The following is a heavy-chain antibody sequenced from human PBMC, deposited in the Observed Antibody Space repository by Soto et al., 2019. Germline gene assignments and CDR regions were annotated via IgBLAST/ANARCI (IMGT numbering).Heavy chain of an antibody. CDR2: ISSSSSYI. CDR1: GFTFSSYS. V-gene: IGHV3-21*01. J-gene: IGHJ6*02. CDR3: ARSWNYYYYYGMDV. D-gene: IGHD3-3*01. Sequence: EVQLVESGGGLVKPGGSLRLSCAASGFTFSSYSMNWVRQAPGKGLEWVSSISSSSSYIYYADSVKGRFTISRDNAKNSLYLQMNSLRAEDTAVYYCARSWNYYYYYGMDVGGQGTTVTVSS.